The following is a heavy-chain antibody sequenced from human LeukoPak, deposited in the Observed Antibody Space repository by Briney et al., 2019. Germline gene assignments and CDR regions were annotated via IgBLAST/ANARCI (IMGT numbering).Heavy chain of an antibody. Sequence: PSETLSLTCTVSGGSISSYYWGWIRQPPGKGLEWIGSIYYSGSTYYNPSLKSRVTISVDTSKNQFSLKLSSVTAADTAVYYCARSSQALLWFGEFYDYWGQGTLVTVSS. J-gene: IGHJ4*02. CDR2: IYYSGST. CDR3: ARSSQALLWFGEFYDY. V-gene: IGHV4-39*01. D-gene: IGHD3-10*01. CDR1: GGSISSYY.